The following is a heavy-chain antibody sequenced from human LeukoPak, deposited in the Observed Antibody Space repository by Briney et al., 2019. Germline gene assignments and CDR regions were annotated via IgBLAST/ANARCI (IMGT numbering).Heavy chain of an antibody. J-gene: IGHJ4*02. V-gene: IGHV4-59*01. Sequence: SETLSLTCTVSGVSISSYYWSWIRQPPGKGLEWIGYIYYSGNTNYNPSLKSRVTISVDTSKSQFSLKLSSVAAADTAVYYCARTHYGSGSYWFDYWGQGTLVTVSS. CDR3: ARTHYGSGSYWFDY. CDR1: GVSISSYY. CDR2: IYYSGNT. D-gene: IGHD3-10*01.